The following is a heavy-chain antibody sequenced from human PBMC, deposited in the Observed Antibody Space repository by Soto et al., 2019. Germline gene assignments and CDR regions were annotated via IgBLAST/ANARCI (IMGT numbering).Heavy chain of an antibody. Sequence: GGSLRLSCAASGFTFSDYYMSWIRQAPGKGLEWVSYISSSGSTIYYADSVKGRFTISRDNAKNSLYLQMNSRRAEDTAVYYCARPRNSGSYDAFDIWGQGTMVTVSS. CDR3: ARPRNSGSYDAFDI. J-gene: IGHJ3*02. CDR2: ISSSGSTI. V-gene: IGHV3-11*01. D-gene: IGHD1-26*01. CDR1: GFTFSDYY.